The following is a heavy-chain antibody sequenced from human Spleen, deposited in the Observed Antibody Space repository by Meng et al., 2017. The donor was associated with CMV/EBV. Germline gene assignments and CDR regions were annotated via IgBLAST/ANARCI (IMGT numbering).Heavy chain of an antibody. V-gene: IGHV3-74*01. J-gene: IGHJ6*02. CDR3: ARDVQYGMDV. CDR1: GFTFSRHW. CDR2: INNDGRTT. D-gene: IGHD4-11*01. Sequence: ETLSLTCAASGFTFSRHWIHWVRQAPGKGLVWVSRINNDGRTTSYADSVKGRFTMSRDNAKNTVYLQMSSLSAEDTAVYFCARDVQYGMDVWGQGTTVTVSS.